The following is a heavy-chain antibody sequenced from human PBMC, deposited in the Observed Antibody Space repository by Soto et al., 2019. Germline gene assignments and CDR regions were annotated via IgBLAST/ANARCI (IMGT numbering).Heavy chain of an antibody. J-gene: IGHJ4*02. D-gene: IGHD2-8*01. CDR1: GGSPINRRKY. CDR3: ARYCNNSVCRHLYGIDY. Sequence: ETVSLNNVVFGGSPINRRKYRTWIRPPPGKGLEWIGNVYFTGRAIYNPSLKSRVTMSVDTYKDQFFLKLTSVTAADTAVYYCARYCNNSVCRHLYGIDYWGLGTAVPVSS. V-gene: IGHV4-61*01. CDR2: VYFTGRA.